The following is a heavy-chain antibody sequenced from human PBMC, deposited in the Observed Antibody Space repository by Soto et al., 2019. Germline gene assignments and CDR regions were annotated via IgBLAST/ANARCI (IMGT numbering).Heavy chain of an antibody. J-gene: IGHJ4*02. Sequence: SETLSLTCTVSGGSISSSSYYWGWIRQPPGKGLEWIGSIYYSGSTYYNPSLKSRVTISVDTSKNQFSLKLSSVTAADTAVYYCARHNGGYCSSTTCYVPDFDYLGQGTLVTVS. CDR1: GGSISSSSYY. V-gene: IGHV4-39*01. CDR3: ARHNGGYCSSTTCYVPDFDY. CDR2: IYYSGST. D-gene: IGHD2-2*01.